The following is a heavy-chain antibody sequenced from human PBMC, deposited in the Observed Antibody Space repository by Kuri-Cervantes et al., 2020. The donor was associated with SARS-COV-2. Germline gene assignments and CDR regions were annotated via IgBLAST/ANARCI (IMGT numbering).Heavy chain of an antibody. J-gene: IGHJ6*02. CDR3: TRLRGFGPLLHGLDV. D-gene: IGHD2-21*01. CDR1: GFTFSSYA. V-gene: IGHV3-23*01. CDR2: ISGSGGST. Sequence: GESLKISCAASGFTFSSYAMSWVRQAPGKGLEWVSAISGSGGSTYYADSVKGRFTISRDNSKNTLYLQMNSLRAEDTAVYYCTRLRGFGPLLHGLDVWGQGTTVTVSS.